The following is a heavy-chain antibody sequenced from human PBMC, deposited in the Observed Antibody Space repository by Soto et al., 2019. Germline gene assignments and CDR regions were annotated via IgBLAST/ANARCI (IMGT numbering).Heavy chain of an antibody. D-gene: IGHD3-16*02. CDR2: INPSGGST. CDR1: GYAFTSYN. V-gene: IGHV1-46*01. J-gene: IGHJ6*01. Sequence: ASVKVSCKASGYAFTSYNMQWVRQAPGQGLEWVGMINPSGGSTTYAQRFQGRVTMTRDTSTSTVYMELSSLRSEDSAVYFCARLHQHRLAVSGRGSTDTGSS. CDR3: ARLHQHRLAV.